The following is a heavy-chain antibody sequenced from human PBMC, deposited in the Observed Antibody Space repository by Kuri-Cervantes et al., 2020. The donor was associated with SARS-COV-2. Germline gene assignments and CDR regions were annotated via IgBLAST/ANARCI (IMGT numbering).Heavy chain of an antibody. CDR3: AKDGLRVVEEWLPFDY. J-gene: IGHJ4*02. CDR1: GFPLSSFG. Sequence: GGSLRLTCAPSGFPLSSFGMHWVRQAPGKGLVWVAFIRYYGSNKYYADSVKGRFTISRDNSKNTLYLQMKSLRAEDTAVYYCAKDGLRVVEEWLPFDYWGQGTLVTVSS. CDR2: IRYYGSNK. V-gene: IGHV3-30*02. D-gene: IGHD3-3*01.